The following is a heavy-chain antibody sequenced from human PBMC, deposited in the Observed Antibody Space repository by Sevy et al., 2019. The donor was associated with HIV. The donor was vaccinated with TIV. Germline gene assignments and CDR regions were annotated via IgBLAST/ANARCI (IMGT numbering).Heavy chain of an antibody. Sequence: GGSLRLSCAASGFTFNVYEMNWVRQAPGKGLEWVSYISSSGTTIKYADSVKGRFTISRDNAKNSLYMQMNSLRAEDTAVYYCARVDANYDKGFDPWGQGTLVTVSS. V-gene: IGHV3-48*03. J-gene: IGHJ5*02. CDR1: GFTFNVYE. CDR2: ISSSGTTI. D-gene: IGHD3-22*01. CDR3: ARVDANYDKGFDP.